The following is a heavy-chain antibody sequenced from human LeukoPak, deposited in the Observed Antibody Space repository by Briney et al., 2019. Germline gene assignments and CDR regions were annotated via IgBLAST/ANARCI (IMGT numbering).Heavy chain of an antibody. J-gene: IGHJ4*02. D-gene: IGHD6-19*01. V-gene: IGHV1-46*01. CDR2: IRPSGGST. CDR3: AREEGGSGSFDS. CDR1: GYTFTTDY. Sequence: GASVKVSCKASGYTFTTDYMHWVRQAPGQGLEWMGVIRPSGGSTSYAQQFQGRVTMTRDTSTSTVYMELSSLRSEDTAIYSCAREEGGSGSFDSWGQGTLVTVSS.